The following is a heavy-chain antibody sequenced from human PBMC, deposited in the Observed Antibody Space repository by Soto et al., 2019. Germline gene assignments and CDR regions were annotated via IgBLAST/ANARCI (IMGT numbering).Heavy chain of an antibody. CDR3: VRAPHFYYGGMDV. CDR1: GFTFSHYA. Sequence: ESGGNVVQPGRSLRLSCVASGFTFSHYAMHWVRQAPGKGLEWVALVSYDASSKDYADSVQGRFSLSRDNSMNTLYLQMTSLGTDDTAVYYCVRAPHFYYGGMDVWGQGTTVTVSS. V-gene: IGHV3-30-3*01. CDR2: VSYDASSK. J-gene: IGHJ6*02.